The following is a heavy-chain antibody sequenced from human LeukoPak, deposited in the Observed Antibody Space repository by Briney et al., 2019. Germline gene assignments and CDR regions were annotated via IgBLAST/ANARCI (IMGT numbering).Heavy chain of an antibody. CDR2: ISSSGSTR. J-gene: IGHJ4*02. D-gene: IGHD6-13*01. CDR3: ARGIGSSTWPLAL. V-gene: IGHV3-48*03. Sequence: PGGSLRLSCAASGFTFSSYEVNWVRQAPGKGLEWVSYISSSGSTRYYADSVKGRFTISRDNAKNSLYLQLNSLRAEDTAVYYCARGIGSSTWPLALWGQGTLVTVSS. CDR1: GFTFSSYE.